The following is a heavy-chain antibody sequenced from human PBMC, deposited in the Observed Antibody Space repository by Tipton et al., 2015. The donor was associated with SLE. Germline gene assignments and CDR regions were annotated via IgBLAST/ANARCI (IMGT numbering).Heavy chain of an antibody. CDR3: AKDRNIGSYYFDY. D-gene: IGHD3-10*01. Sequence: SLRLSCAASGFTFSDYYMSWIRQAPGKGLEWVSYIRSSDSAIYYADSVKGRFTISRDNARDSLYLQMNSLRAEDTAVYYCAKDRNIGSYYFDYWGQGTLVTVSS. CDR2: IRSSDSAI. CDR1: GFTFSDYY. V-gene: IGHV3-11*01. J-gene: IGHJ4*02.